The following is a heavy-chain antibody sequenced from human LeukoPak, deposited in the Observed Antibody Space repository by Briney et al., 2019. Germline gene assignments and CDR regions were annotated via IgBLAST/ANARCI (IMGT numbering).Heavy chain of an antibody. CDR2: ISSRGTYI. CDR1: GFIFSRNN. CDR3: AKDGIYYDSSGYGY. V-gene: IGHV3-21*01. D-gene: IGHD3-22*01. Sequence: GGSLRLSCAAYGFIFSRNNMNWVRQAPGKGLEWASSISSRGTYIYYADSVKGRFIISRDNAKNSLYLQMNSLRADDTAIYYCAKDGIYYDSSGYGYWGQGTLVTVSS. J-gene: IGHJ4*02.